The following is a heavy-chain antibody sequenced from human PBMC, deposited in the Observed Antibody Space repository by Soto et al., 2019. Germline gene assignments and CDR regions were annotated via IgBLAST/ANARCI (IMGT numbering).Heavy chain of an antibody. CDR2: IYSGGST. J-gene: IGHJ6*03. CDR3: ARALRYCSSTSCYAGYYYYYMDV. V-gene: IGHV3-53*04. CDR1: GFTVSSNY. D-gene: IGHD2-2*01. Sequence: EVQLVESGGGLVQPGGSLRLSCAASGFTVSSNYMSWVRQAPGKGLEWVSVIYSGGSTYYADSVKGRFTISRHNSKNTLYLQMNSLRAEDTAVYYCARALRYCSSTSCYAGYYYYYMDVWGKGTTVTVSS.